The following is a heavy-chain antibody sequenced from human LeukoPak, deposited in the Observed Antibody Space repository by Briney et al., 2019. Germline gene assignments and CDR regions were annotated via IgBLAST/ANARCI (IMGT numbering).Heavy chain of an antibody. D-gene: IGHD3-16*01. CDR3: ARHKAIHGGDAFDM. CDR1: GGFISSGTHY. V-gene: IGHV4-61*02. J-gene: IGHJ3*02. Sequence: PSQTLSLTCDVSGGFISSGTHYWTWIRQPVGKGLEWLGRIFTSGSPTYNSSLESRLTISFDKSKNQFFLRLNSVTAADTAIYYCARHKAIHGGDAFDMWGQGTVVTVSS. CDR2: IFTSGSP.